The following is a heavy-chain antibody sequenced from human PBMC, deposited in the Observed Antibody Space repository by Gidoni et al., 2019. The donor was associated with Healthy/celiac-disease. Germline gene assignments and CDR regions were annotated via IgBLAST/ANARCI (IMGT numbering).Heavy chain of an antibody. CDR3: ARPSQGVATKIRDGYFDL. CDR2: IYPGDSDT. J-gene: IGHJ2*01. CDR1: GYSFTSYW. V-gene: IGHV5-51*01. Sequence: EVQLVQSGAEVKKPGESLKISCKGSGYSFTSYWIGWVRQMPGKGLEWMGIIYPGDSDTRYSPSFQGQVTISADKSISTAYLQWSSLKASDTAMYYCARPSQGVATKIRDGYFDLWGRGTLVTVSS. D-gene: IGHD5-12*01.